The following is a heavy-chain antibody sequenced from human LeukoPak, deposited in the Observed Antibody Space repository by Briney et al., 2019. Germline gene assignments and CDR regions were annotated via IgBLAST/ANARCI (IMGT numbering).Heavy chain of an antibody. D-gene: IGHD6-13*01. CDR1: GFTFSSYS. J-gene: IGHJ4*02. V-gene: IGHV3-23*01. CDR3: AKEGLRSSWYEGY. Sequence: GGSLRLSCAASGFTFSSYSMTWVRRAPGKGLEWVSAISRAGDVTYYADSVKGRFTISRDNSKNTLYLQMNSLRAEDTAVYYCAKEGLRSSWYEGYWGQGTLVTISS. CDR2: ISRAGDVT.